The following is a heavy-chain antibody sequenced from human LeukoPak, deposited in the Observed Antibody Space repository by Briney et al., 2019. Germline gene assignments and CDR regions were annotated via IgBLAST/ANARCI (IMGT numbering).Heavy chain of an antibody. D-gene: IGHD2-15*01. CDR1: GFTFSSYG. J-gene: IGHJ4*02. CDR2: ISGSGSGT. Sequence: GGSLRLSCAASGFTFSSYGMSWVRQAPGKGLEWVSVISGSGSGTYYADSVKGRFTISRDNSENTVYLQLNSLRAEDTAVYYCATLGGSSCYSHGDYWGQGILVTVSS. V-gene: IGHV3-23*01. CDR3: ATLGGSSCYSHGDY.